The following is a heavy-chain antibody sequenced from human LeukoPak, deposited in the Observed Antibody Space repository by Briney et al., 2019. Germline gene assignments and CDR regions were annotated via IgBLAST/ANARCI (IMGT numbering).Heavy chain of an antibody. Sequence: GGSLRLSCAASGFTVSSKYINWVRQAPGKGLEWVSLIYGSTSADYADSVKGRFTISGDNSMNTVYLQMNSLRAEDTAIYYCARLNFGDDYWGQGTLVAVSS. CDR1: GFTVSSKY. CDR2: IYGSTSA. V-gene: IGHV3-66*01. D-gene: IGHD4-17*01. CDR3: ARLNFGDDY. J-gene: IGHJ4*02.